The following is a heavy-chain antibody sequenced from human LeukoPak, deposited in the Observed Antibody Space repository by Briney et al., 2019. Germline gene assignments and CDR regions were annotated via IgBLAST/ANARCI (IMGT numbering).Heavy chain of an antibody. Sequence: SETLSLTCTVSGGSISSGDYYWSWIRQPPGKCLEWIGYIYYSGSTYYNPSLKSRVTISVDTSKNQFSLKLSSVTAADTAVYYCARGFSYYDFWSGYYYYYYMDVWGKGTTVTVSS. V-gene: IGHV4-30-4*08. J-gene: IGHJ6*03. D-gene: IGHD3-3*01. CDR1: GGSISSGDYY. CDR2: IYYSGST. CDR3: ARGFSYYDFWSGYYYYYYMDV.